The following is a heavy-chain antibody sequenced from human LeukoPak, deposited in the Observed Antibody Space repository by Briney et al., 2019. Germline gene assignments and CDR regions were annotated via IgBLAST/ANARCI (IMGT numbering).Heavy chain of an antibody. CDR2: INAGNGNT. Sequence: ASVKVSCKASGYTFTSCAMHWVRQAPGQRLEWMGWINAGNGNTKYSQKFQGRVTITRDTSASTAYMELSSLRSEDTAVYYCARLTVTTRSFDYWGQGTLVTVSS. J-gene: IGHJ4*02. V-gene: IGHV1-3*01. CDR3: ARLTVTTRSFDY. D-gene: IGHD4-17*01. CDR1: GYTFTSCA.